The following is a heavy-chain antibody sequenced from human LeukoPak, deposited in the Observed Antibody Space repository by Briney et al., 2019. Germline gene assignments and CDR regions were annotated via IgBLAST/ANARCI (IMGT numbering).Heavy chain of an antibody. J-gene: IGHJ5*02. V-gene: IGHV3-30*03. CDR1: GFTFSSYG. Sequence: GRSLRLSCAASGFTFSSYGMHWVRQAPGKGLEWVAAISYDDNNKYYADSVKGRFTISRDNSKNTLYLQMNSLRAEDTAVYYCATLYGEGWFDPWGQGTLVTVSS. CDR3: ATLYGEGWFDP. CDR2: ISYDDNNK. D-gene: IGHD7-27*01.